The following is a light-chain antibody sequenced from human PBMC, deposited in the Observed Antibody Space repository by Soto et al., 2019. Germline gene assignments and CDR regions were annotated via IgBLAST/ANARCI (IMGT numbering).Light chain of an antibody. Sequence: QSVLTQPPSASGTPGQRVTISCSGSSSNIGSLTVNWYQQLPGTAPRLLIYNTYYRPSGVPDRFSGSKSGTSASLAISGLQSEDEADYYCAAWDDSLNGMVFGGGTKLTVL. J-gene: IGLJ2*01. CDR1: SSNIGSLT. CDR3: AAWDDSLNGMV. CDR2: NTY. V-gene: IGLV1-44*01.